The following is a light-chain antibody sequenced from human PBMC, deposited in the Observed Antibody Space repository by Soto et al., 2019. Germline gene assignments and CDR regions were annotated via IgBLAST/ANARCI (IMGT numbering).Light chain of an antibody. J-gene: IGKJ3*01. V-gene: IGKV3-11*01. CDR3: QQRSNWR. Sequence: EIVLTQSPATLSLSPGERATLSCRATQDVIRYLAWYQQKPGQSPRLLIYDASNRATGIPARFSGSGSGTDFTLTISSLEPEDSAVYYCQQRSNWRFGPGTKVDIK. CDR2: DAS. CDR1: QDVIRY.